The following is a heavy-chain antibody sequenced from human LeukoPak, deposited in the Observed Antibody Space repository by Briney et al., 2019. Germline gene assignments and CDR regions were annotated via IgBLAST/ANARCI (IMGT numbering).Heavy chain of an antibody. CDR2: ISYDGSNK. Sequence: GGSLRLSCAASGFIFSSYAMHWVRQAPGKGLEWVAVISYDGSNKYYTDSVKDRFTISRDNSKKTLYLQMNSLRAEDTAVYYCARIRSSSWYNWFDPWGQGTLVTVSS. CDR3: ARIRSSSWYNWFDP. D-gene: IGHD6-13*01. V-gene: IGHV3-30*03. J-gene: IGHJ5*02. CDR1: GFIFSSYA.